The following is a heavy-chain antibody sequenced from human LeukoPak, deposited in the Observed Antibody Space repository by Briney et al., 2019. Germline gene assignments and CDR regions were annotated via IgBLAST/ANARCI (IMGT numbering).Heavy chain of an antibody. CDR2: IKHGGVA. D-gene: IGHD4-17*01. Sequence: PSETLSLTCGVSGESFSAYFWSWIRQSPGEGLEWLGQIKHGGVATYNPSLMGRATISVDTSNNQLSLILTSVTAADTAVYYCARGPHFYGDYIRSFLDAFHLWGRGRVVSISS. V-gene: IGHV4-34*01. CDR3: ARGPHFYGDYIRSFLDAFHL. CDR1: GESFSAYF. J-gene: IGHJ3*01.